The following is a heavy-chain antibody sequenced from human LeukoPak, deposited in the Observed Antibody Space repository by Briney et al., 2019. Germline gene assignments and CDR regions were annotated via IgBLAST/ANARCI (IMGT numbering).Heavy chain of an antibody. J-gene: IGHJ1*01. D-gene: IGHD2/OR15-2a*01. CDR2: KRFDGSNK. V-gene: IGHV3-30*02. Sequence: GGSLRLSCAASGFTFSSYGMHWVRQAPGKGLEWVAFKRFDGSNKYYADSVKGRFTISRDNGKNSLYVQVNSLSVEDTAVYYCATYSTLNARDFQHWGQGTLVIVSS. CDR3: ATYSTLNARDFQH. CDR1: GFTFSSYG.